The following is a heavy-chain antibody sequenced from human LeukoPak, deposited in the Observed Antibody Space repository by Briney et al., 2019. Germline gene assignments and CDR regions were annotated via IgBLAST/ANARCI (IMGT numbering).Heavy chain of an antibody. J-gene: IGHJ4*02. CDR1: GYTFTGYY. CDR3: ARRSCSSSSCYFEY. D-gene: IGHD2-2*01. CDR2: INPNSGGT. V-gene: IGHV1-2*04. Sequence: ASVKVSCKASGYTFTGYYMHWVRQAPGQGLEWMGWINPNSGGTNYAQKFQGWVTMTRDTSISTAYMELSRLRSDDTAVYYCARRSCSSSSCYFEYWGQGTLVTVSS.